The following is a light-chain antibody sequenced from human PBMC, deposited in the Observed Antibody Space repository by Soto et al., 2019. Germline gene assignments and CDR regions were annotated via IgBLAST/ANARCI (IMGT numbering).Light chain of an antibody. V-gene: IGKV3-11*01. CDR3: QQRDDLHT. J-gene: IGKJ2*01. Sequence: EIVLTQSPATLSLSPGERATLSCRASQFVTNNVAWYQQKPGQAPRLLISDGSNRASGIPARFVGSGSGTDFTLIITVLPPDDSAFYFRQQRDDLHTFGGGTKLEIK. CDR2: DGS. CDR1: QFVTNN.